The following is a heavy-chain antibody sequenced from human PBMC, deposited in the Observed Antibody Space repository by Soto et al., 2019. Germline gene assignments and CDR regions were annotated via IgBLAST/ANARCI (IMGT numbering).Heavy chain of an antibody. Sequence: PSETLSFTSTVSGGSISSSIYYWGWIRQPPGKGLEWIGSIYYSGSTYYNPSLKSRVTISVDTSKNQFSLKLSSVTAADTAVYYCARCSSWTNWFDPWGQGTLVTVSS. CDR2: IYYSGST. CDR3: ARCSSWTNWFDP. V-gene: IGHV4-39*01. D-gene: IGHD6-13*01. CDR1: GGSISSSIYY. J-gene: IGHJ5*02.